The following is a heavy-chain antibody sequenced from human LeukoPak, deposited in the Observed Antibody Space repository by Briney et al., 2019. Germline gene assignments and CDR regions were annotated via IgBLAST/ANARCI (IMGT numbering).Heavy chain of an antibody. Sequence: ASAKVSCKASGYTLTGYYMHWVRQAPGQGLEWMGWINPNSGDTNNAQKFQGRVTMTRDTSISTVYMELNRLRSDDTAVYYCARVGYNSGPFDYWGQGTLVTVSS. CDR3: ARVGYNSGPFDY. D-gene: IGHD1-14*01. J-gene: IGHJ4*02. CDR2: INPNSGDT. CDR1: GYTLTGYY. V-gene: IGHV1-2*02.